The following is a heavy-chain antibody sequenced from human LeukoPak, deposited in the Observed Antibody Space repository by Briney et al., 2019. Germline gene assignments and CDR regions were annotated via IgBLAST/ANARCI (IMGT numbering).Heavy chain of an antibody. J-gene: IGHJ4*02. D-gene: IGHD1-1*01. CDR3: ATGNWNDVLPGY. Sequence: VASVKVSCKVSGYTLTELSMHWVRQAPGKGLEWMGGFDPEDGETIYAQKFQGRVTMTEDTSTDTAYMGLSSLRSEDTAVYYCATGNWNDVLPGYWGQGTLVTVSS. CDR2: FDPEDGET. CDR1: GYTLTELS. V-gene: IGHV1-24*01.